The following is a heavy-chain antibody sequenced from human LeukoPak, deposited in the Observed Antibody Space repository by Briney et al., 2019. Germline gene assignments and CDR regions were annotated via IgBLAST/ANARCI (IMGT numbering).Heavy chain of an antibody. J-gene: IGHJ4*02. CDR3: ARGARVYSGYDFDY. Sequence: PSETLSLTCAVYGGSFSGYYWSWIRQPPGKGLEWIGEINHSGSTNYNPSLKSRVTISVDTSKNQFSLKLSSVTAADTAVYYCARGARVYSGYDFDYWGQGTLVTVSS. CDR2: INHSGST. CDR1: GGSFSGYY. V-gene: IGHV4-34*01. D-gene: IGHD5-12*01.